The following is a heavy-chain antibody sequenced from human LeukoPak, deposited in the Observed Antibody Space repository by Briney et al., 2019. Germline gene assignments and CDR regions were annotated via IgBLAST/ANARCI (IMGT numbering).Heavy chain of an antibody. V-gene: IGHV1-18*01. Sequence: ASVKVSCKASGYTFTSYGISWVRQAPGQGLEWMGWISAYNGNTNYAQKLQGRVTMTTDTSTSTAYMELRSLRSDDTAVYYCAREDITIFGRVRTGDYWGQGTLVTVSS. J-gene: IGHJ4*02. CDR1: GYTFTSYG. D-gene: IGHD3-3*01. CDR3: AREDITIFGRVRTGDY. CDR2: ISAYNGNT.